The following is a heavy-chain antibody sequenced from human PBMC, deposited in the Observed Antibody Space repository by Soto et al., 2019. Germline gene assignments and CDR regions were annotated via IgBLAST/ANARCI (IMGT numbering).Heavy chain of an antibody. Sequence: GGSLRLSCAASGFTFSSYDMHWVRQATGKGLEWVSAIGTAGDTYYPGSVKGRFTISRENAKNSLYLQMNSLRAGDTAVYYCARAGFPIYYYGSGTIYYGMDVWGQGTTVTVS. CDR3: ARAGFPIYYYGSGTIYYGMDV. CDR1: GFTFSSYD. V-gene: IGHV3-13*01. J-gene: IGHJ6*02. D-gene: IGHD3-10*01. CDR2: IGTAGDT.